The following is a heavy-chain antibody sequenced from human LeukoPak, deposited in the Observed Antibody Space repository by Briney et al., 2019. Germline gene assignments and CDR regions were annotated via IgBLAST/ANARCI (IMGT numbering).Heavy chain of an antibody. Sequence: GAAGNLTFKGAGYAFTIYGISWDRHGPAQGLEWMGRISPYNGNTNYAPKPQGRLTMHTDTSTRTAYMELRSLRSDDAAVYCCARARQCGYWGQGTLVTVSS. D-gene: IGHD2-21*01. J-gene: IGHJ4*02. CDR2: ISPYNGNT. CDR1: GYAFTIYG. CDR3: ARARQCGY. V-gene: IGHV1-18*04.